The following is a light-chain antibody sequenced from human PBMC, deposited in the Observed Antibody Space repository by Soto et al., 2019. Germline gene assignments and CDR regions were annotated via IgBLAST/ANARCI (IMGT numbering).Light chain of an antibody. J-gene: IGKJ1*01. CDR3: QMYVTAPET. Sequence: DLQMTQSPSSLSASVGDRLTITCRASQDIGKSLAWYQQRPGKVPKPLIYAASTLNSGVPSRFSGGGSGTHFTLTISNLQPEDVATYYCQMYVTAPETFGQGTKVEIK. V-gene: IGKV1-27*01. CDR2: AAS. CDR1: QDIGKS.